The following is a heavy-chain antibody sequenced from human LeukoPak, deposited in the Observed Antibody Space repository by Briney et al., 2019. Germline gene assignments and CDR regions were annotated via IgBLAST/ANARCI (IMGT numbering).Heavy chain of an antibody. Sequence: PGGSLRLSCAASGFTFSSYSMNWVRQAPGKGLEWVSVIYSGGSTYYADSVKGRFTISRDNAKNTLYLQMNSLRAEDTAVYYCARVCIGCYSKDYWGQGTLVSVSS. CDR1: GFTFSSYS. J-gene: IGHJ4*02. CDR3: ARVCIGCYSKDY. D-gene: IGHD2-15*01. V-gene: IGHV3-66*01. CDR2: IYSGGST.